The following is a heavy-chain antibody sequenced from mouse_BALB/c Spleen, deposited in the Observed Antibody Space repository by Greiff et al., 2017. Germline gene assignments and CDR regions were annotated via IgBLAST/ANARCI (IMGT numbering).Heavy chain of an antibody. CDR1: GYSITSDYA. J-gene: IGHJ2*01. V-gene: IGHV3-2*02. CDR3: ARGGGNYVGFDY. CDR2: ISYSGST. D-gene: IGHD2-1*01. Sequence: EVKLMESGPGLVKPSQSLSLTCTVTGYSITSDYAWNWIRQFPGNKLEWMGYISYSGSTSYNPSLKSRISITRDTSKNQFFLQLNSVTTEDTATYYCARGGGNYVGFDYWGQGTTLTVSS.